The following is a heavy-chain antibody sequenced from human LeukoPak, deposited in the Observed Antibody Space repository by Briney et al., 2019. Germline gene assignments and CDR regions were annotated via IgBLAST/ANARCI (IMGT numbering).Heavy chain of an antibody. V-gene: IGHV3-7*01. CDR2: IQQDGSEK. CDR1: GFTFTTYW. D-gene: IGHD1-14*01. Sequence: GGSLRLSCAASGFTFTTYWMSWVRQAPGKGLEWEANIQQDGSEKYYVDSVKGHFTISRDNAKNSLYLQMNSLRVEDTAVYYCARRWVSGSNFDSWGQGTLVTVSS. J-gene: IGHJ4*02. CDR3: ARRWVSGSNFDS.